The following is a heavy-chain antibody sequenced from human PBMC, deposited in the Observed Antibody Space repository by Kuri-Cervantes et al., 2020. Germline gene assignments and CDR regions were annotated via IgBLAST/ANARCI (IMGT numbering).Heavy chain of an antibody. D-gene: IGHD4-17*01. CDR3: ARAGGVTTGMIDY. V-gene: IGHV3-30*03. Sequence: GGSLRLSCAASGFTFSSYGMHWVRQAPGKGLEWVAVISYDGSNKYYADSVKGRFTISRDNSKNTLYLQMNSLRAEDTAVYYCARAGGVTTGMIDYWGQGTLVTVSS. CDR2: ISYDGSNK. CDR1: GFTFSSYG. J-gene: IGHJ4*02.